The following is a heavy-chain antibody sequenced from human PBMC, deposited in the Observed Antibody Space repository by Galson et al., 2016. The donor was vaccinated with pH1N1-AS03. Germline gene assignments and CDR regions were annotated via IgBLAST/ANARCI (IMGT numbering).Heavy chain of an antibody. CDR2: IQYDESYK. V-gene: IGHV3-30*02. CDR3: VKEDGLGGQRDY. Sequence: SLRLSCAASGFTFPGYGMHWVRQDPGKGLEWVAFIQYDESYKNYAGSVRGRFTISRDISRSTLFLQMNSLRIDDTAVYFCVKEDGLGGQRDYWGRGPLVTVSS. D-gene: IGHD2-15*01. J-gene: IGHJ4*02. CDR1: GFTFPGYG.